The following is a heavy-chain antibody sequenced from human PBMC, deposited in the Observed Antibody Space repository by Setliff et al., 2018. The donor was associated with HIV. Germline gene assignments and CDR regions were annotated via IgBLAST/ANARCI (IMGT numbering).Heavy chain of an antibody. J-gene: IGHJ4*02. D-gene: IGHD1-1*01. V-gene: IGHV1-8*02. Sequence: ASVKVSCKASGYTFTSYDINWVRQATGQGLEWMGWMNPNSGNTGYAQKFQGRVTMTRNTSISTAYMELSGLRSEDTAVYFCARVDGAYNDNIFDYWGQGTLVTVSS. CDR1: GYTFTSYD. CDR3: ARVDGAYNDNIFDY. CDR2: MNPNSGNT.